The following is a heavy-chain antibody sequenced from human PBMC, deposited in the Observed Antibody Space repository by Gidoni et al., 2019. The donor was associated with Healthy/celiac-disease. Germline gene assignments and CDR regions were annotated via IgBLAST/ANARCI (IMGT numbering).Heavy chain of an antibody. Sequence: QVQLQESVPGLVKPSQTLSLTCTVSGGSISSGSYYWSWIRQPAGKGLEWIGRIYTSGSTNYNPSLKSRVTISVDTSKNQFSLKLSSVTAADTAVYYCARDGAYSYGYEGPNWFDPWGQGTLVTVSS. D-gene: IGHD5-18*01. CDR2: IYTSGST. CDR1: GGSISSGSYY. J-gene: IGHJ5*02. CDR3: ARDGAYSYGYEGPNWFDP. V-gene: IGHV4-61*02.